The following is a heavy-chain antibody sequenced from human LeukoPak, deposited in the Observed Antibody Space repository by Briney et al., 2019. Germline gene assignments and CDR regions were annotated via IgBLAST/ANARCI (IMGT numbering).Heavy chain of an antibody. V-gene: IGHV4-34*01. CDR2: INHSGST. D-gene: IGHD6-19*01. CDR1: GGSFSGYY. Sequence: SETLSLTCAVYGGSFSGYYWSWIRQPPGKGLEWIGEINHSGSTNYNPSLKSRVTISVDTSKNQFSLKLSSVTAADTAVYYCARSSGWSLGCYFDYWGQGTLVTVSS. CDR3: ARSSGWSLGCYFDY. J-gene: IGHJ4*02.